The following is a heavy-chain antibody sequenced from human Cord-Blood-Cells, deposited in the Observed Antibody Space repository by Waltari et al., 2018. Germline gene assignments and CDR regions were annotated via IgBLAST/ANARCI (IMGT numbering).Heavy chain of an antibody. CDR2: ISSSSSYR. D-gene: IGHD4-17*01. V-gene: IGHV3-21*01. CDR1: GFTFSSYS. CDR3: ARDRGYGDYGY. J-gene: IGHJ4*02. Sequence: EVQLVESGGGLVKPGGSLRLSCAASGFTFSSYSMNWVRQAPGKGLEWVSSISSSSSYRYYADSVKGRFTISRDNAKNSLYLQMNSLRAEDTAVYYCARDRGYGDYGYWGQGTLVTVSS.